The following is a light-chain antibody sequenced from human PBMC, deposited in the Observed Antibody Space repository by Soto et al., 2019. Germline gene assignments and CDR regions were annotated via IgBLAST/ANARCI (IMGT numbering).Light chain of an antibody. V-gene: IGKV1-33*01. CDR1: QSISSW. CDR2: DAS. CDR3: QQYNNLTWT. Sequence: DIHMTQSPSTLSASLGHIVTITCRASQSISSWLDWYQKKKGEAPKLLIYDASDLETGVPSRLSGSGYGTDFTFTISSMQHEDMETYYCQQYNNLTWTFGHGTKVDIK. J-gene: IGKJ1*01.